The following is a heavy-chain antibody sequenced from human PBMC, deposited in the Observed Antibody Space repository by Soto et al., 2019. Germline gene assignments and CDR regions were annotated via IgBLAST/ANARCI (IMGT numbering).Heavy chain of an antibody. D-gene: IGHD3-10*01. V-gene: IGHV4-31*03. CDR2: IYYSGST. J-gene: IGHJ4*02. Sequence: QVQLQESGPGLVKPSQTLSLTCTVSGGSISSGGYYWSWIRQHPGKGLEWIGYIYYSGSTHYTPSLKSRLTISVDTSKNQFSLKLSSVTAADTAMYYCARDPAGSGSYWDYWGQGTLVTVSS. CDR3: ARDPAGSGSYWDY. CDR1: GGSISSGGYY.